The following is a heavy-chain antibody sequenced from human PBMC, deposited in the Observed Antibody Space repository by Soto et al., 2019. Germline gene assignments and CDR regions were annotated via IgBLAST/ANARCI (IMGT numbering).Heavy chain of an antibody. CDR2: IKPSGGST. D-gene: IGHD2-21*02. CDR3: ARDDGLAYCGGDCYS. CDR1: GYTFTNYY. Sequence: GASVKVSCKASGYTFTNYYMHWVRQAPGQGPEWMGVIKPSGGSTSSAQKFQGRVTITADKSTSTAYMELSSLRSEDTAVYYCARDDGLAYCGGDCYSWGQGTLVTVSS. V-gene: IGHV1-46*01. J-gene: IGHJ4*02.